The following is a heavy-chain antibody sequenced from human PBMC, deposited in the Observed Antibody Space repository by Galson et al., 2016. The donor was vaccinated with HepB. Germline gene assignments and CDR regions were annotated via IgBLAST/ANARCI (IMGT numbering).Heavy chain of an antibody. CDR1: GGTY. Sequence: SETLSLTCTVSGGTYWTWIRQPAGKGLEWLGRVYADGRTYYESTLKGRLSISVQTSSSQVSLRLTSVTAADAAVYFCGRSSHYDDSHGFSESWGQGIPVTVSS. V-gene: IGHV4-4*07. CDR3: GRSSHYDDSHGFSES. CDR2: VYADGRT. D-gene: IGHD3-22*01. J-gene: IGHJ4*02.